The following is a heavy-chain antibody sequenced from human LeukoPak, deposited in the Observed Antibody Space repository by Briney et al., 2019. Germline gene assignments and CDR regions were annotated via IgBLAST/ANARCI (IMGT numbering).Heavy chain of an antibody. J-gene: IGHJ6*02. CDR3: AKDISLRQQLPTDYYYGMDV. Sequence: PGGSLRLSCAASGFTFDDYAMHWVRQAPGKGLEWVSGISWNSGSIGYADSVKGRFTISRDNAKNSLYLQMNSLRAEDTALYYCAKDISLRQQLPTDYYYGMDVWGQGTTVTVSS. CDR2: ISWNSGSI. CDR1: GFTFDDYA. V-gene: IGHV3-9*01. D-gene: IGHD6-13*01.